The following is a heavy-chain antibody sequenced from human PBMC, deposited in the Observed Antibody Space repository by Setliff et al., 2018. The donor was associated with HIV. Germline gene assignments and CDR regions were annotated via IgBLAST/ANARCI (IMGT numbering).Heavy chain of an antibody. CDR3: ARISVASRYNSDMDV. V-gene: IGHV4-34*01. Sequence: SETLSLTCAVYGGSFSGYYWSWIRQPPGKGLEWIGEINHSGSTNYNPSLKSRVTISVDTSKNQFSLKLCSVTAADTAVYYCARISVASRYNSDMDVWGKGTTVTVSS. CDR1: GGSFSGYY. J-gene: IGHJ6*03. D-gene: IGHD5-12*01. CDR2: INHSGST.